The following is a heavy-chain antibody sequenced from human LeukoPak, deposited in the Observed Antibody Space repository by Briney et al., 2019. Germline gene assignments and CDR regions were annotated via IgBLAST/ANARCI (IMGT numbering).Heavy chain of an antibody. CDR1: GFTFSDAW. CDR2: IKSNSDGGTT. V-gene: IGHV3-15*01. CDR3: TRGPSIAAAGTGGY. Sequence: PGGSLRLSCATSGFTFSDAWMTWVRQAPGKGLEWVGRIKSNSDGGTTDYAAPVKGRFTISRDDSKNTVYLEMNSLKTEDTAVYYCTRGPSIAAAGTGGYWGQGTLVTVSS. J-gene: IGHJ4*02. D-gene: IGHD6-13*01.